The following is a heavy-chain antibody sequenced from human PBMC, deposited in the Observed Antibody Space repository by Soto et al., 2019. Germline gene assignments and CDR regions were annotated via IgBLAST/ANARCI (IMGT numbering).Heavy chain of an antibody. CDR3: ARDSRITGTDYYYYYGMDV. J-gene: IGHJ6*02. V-gene: IGHV3-7*03. D-gene: IGHD1-20*01. Sequence: GGSLRLSCAASGFTFSSYSMNWVRQAPGKGLEWVANIKQDGSEKYYVDSVKGRFTISRDNAKNSLYLQMNSLRAEDTAVYYCARDSRITGTDYYYYYGMDVWGQGTTVTVSS. CDR1: GFTFSSYS. CDR2: IKQDGSEK.